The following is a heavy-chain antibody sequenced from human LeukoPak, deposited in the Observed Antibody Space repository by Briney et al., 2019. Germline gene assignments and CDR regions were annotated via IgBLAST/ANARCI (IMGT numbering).Heavy chain of an antibody. Sequence: ASVKVSCKASGGTFGSYAISWVRQAPGQGLEWMGGIIPIFGTANYAQKFQGRVTITTDESTSTAYMELSSLRSEDTAVYYCARAGVGARGVDYWGQGTLVTVSS. CDR2: IIPIFGTA. D-gene: IGHD1-26*01. J-gene: IGHJ4*02. CDR1: GGTFGSYA. CDR3: ARAGVGARGVDY. V-gene: IGHV1-69*05.